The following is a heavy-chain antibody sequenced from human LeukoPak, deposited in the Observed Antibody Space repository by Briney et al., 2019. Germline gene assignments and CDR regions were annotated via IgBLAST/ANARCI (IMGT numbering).Heavy chain of an antibody. Sequence: SETLSLTCTVSGGSVSSDSYFWTSIRQPPGKGLEWIGYIDYTGNTNYNPSLKSRATISVDTSKNQFSLNLSSVTAADTAVYYCARDGGYSYGSPFDNWGQGTLVTVSS. CDR3: ARDGGYSYGSPFDN. D-gene: IGHD5-18*01. J-gene: IGHJ4*02. V-gene: IGHV4-61*01. CDR2: IDYTGNT. CDR1: GGSVSSDSYF.